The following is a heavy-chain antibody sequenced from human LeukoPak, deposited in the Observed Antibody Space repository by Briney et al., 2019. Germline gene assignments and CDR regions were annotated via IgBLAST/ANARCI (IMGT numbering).Heavy chain of an antibody. CDR3: ARGGKYSSPKKRDAFDN. CDR1: GYSLRSGYY. Sequence: SETLSLIRTVSGYSLRSGYYLGWIPQPPGEGLEWIGRIYYSGSTYYNPSLKSRVTISVDTSKNQFSLKLSSVTAADTAVYYCARGGKYSSPKKRDAFDNWGQGTMVTVSS. D-gene: IGHD6-6*01. CDR2: IYYSGST. V-gene: IGHV4-38-2*02. J-gene: IGHJ3*02.